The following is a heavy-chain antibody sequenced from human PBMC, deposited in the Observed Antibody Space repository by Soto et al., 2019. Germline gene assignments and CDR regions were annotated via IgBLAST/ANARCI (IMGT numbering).Heavy chain of an antibody. D-gene: IGHD4-4*01. CDR2: IYPGDSDT. CDR3: ARSRTVTSPWFGP. CDR1: GYSFATYW. Sequence: GESLKISCKGSGYSFATYWIAWVRQMPGKGLEWMGIIYPGDSDTRYSPSFQGQVIISADKVISTAYLQWSSLKASDTAMYYCARSRTVTSPWFGPWGQGTLVTVSS. V-gene: IGHV5-51*01. J-gene: IGHJ5*02.